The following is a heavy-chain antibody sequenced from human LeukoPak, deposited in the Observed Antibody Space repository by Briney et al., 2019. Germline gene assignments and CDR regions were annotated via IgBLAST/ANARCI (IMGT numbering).Heavy chain of an antibody. V-gene: IGHV3-30*03. D-gene: IGHD6-19*01. Sequence: GRSLRLSCADSGFTFSSYGMHWVRQAPGKGLEWVAVISYDGSNKYYADSVKGRFTISRDNSKNTLYLQMNSLRAEDTAVYYCARDPDPSSGWYFDYWGQGTLVTVSS. J-gene: IGHJ4*02. CDR3: ARDPDPSSGWYFDY. CDR1: GFTFSSYG. CDR2: ISYDGSNK.